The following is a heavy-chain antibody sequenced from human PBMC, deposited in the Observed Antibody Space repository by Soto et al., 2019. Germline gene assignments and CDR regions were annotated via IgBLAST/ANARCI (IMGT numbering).Heavy chain of an antibody. CDR3: AKSGSNRFDS. J-gene: IGHJ5*01. Sequence: GGSLRLSCVVSRITFSGTWMNWVRQVPGKGLEWVANIRPDGSVSTYADSVKGRLTISRDNSENSLYLQINSLRVEDTAVYYCAKSGSNRFDSWGPGTLVTVSS. V-gene: IGHV3-7*01. CDR2: IRPDGSVS. CDR1: RITFSGTW. D-gene: IGHD3-10*01.